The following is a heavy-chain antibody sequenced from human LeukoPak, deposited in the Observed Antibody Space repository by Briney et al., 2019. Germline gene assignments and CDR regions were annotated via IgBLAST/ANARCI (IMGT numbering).Heavy chain of an antibody. CDR1: GFTFSSYW. Sequence: PGGSLRLSCAASGFTFSSYWMSWVRQAPGKGLEWVANIKQDGSEKYYVDSVKGRFTISRDNAKNSLYLQMNSLRAEDTAVYYCARGPTSHDYGDYVDYWGQGTLVTVSS. CDR2: IKQDGSEK. V-gene: IGHV3-7*01. J-gene: IGHJ4*02. D-gene: IGHD4-17*01. CDR3: ARGPTSHDYGDYVDY.